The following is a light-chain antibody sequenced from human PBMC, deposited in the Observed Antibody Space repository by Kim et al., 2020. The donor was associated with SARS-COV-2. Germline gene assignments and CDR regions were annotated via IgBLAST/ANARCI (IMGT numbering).Light chain of an antibody. Sequence: EIVMTQSPATLSVSPGDRATLSCRASQGVSSNLAWFQQKPGQAPRLLIYGASTRATGVPARFSGTGSGTEFTLTISSLQSEDFAVYYCQQYNNWRPVTFVQGRRLEIK. CDR3: QQYNNWRPVT. V-gene: IGKV3-15*01. CDR2: GAS. CDR1: QGVSSN. J-gene: IGKJ5*01.